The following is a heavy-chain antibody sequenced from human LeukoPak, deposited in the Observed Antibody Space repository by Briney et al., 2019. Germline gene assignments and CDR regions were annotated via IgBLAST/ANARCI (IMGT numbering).Heavy chain of an antibody. Sequence: SETLSLTCTVSGGSISSGIYYWGWIRQPPGKGLEWIGSIYYTGSTYYNPSLKSRVTISVDTSKNQFSLKLSSVTAADTAVYYCARVPYSSGWYMVEKDYYYYMDVWGKGTTVTVSS. CDR2: IYYTGST. CDR1: GGSISSGIYY. J-gene: IGHJ6*03. CDR3: ARVPYSSGWYMVEKDYYYYMDV. V-gene: IGHV4-39*07. D-gene: IGHD6-19*01.